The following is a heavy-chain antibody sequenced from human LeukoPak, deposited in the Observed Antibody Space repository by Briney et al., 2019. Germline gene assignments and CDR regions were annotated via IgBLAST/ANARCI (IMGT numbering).Heavy chain of an antibody. D-gene: IGHD3-22*01. J-gene: IGHJ4*02. Sequence: PSETLSLTCTVSGGSTSSSSFYWGWIRQPPGKGLECIGRISYSGRTYYNSSLQSRVTISVDTSKNQFSLRLSSVTAADTAVYYCARLRAYYYDSSGYYNFDFWGQGTLVTVSS. CDR3: ARLRAYYYDSSGYYNFDF. CDR2: ISYSGRT. V-gene: IGHV4-39*01. CDR1: GGSTSSSSFY.